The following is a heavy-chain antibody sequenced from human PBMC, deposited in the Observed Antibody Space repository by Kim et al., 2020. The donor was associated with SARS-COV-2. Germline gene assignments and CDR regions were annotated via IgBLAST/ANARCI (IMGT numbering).Heavy chain of an antibody. V-gene: IGHV1-18*01. Sequence: GNTNYAQKLQGRVTMTTDTSTSTAYMELRSLRSDDTAVYYCARLAAGTVFWGQGTLVTVSS. J-gene: IGHJ4*02. CDR2: GNT. D-gene: IGHD6-13*01. CDR3: ARLAAGTVF.